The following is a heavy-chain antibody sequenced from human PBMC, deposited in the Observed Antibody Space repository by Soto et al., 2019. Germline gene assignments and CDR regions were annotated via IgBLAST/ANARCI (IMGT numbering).Heavy chain of an antibody. CDR1: CGSISSYY. J-gene: IGHJ4*02. D-gene: IGHD5-18*01. Sequence: SEALSLTCAVSCGSISSYYWSWIRQPPGKGLEWIGYIYYSGSTNYDPSLKSRVTISVDTSKNQFSLKLSSVTAADTAVYYCARSSGYSYGGYFDYWGQGTLVTVSS. V-gene: IGHV4-59*01. CDR3: ARSSGYSYGGYFDY. CDR2: IYYSGST.